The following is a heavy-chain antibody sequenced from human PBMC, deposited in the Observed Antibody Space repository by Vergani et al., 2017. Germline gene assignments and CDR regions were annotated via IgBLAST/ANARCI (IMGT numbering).Heavy chain of an antibody. CDR1: GASVSRGTYY. Sequence: QLQLQESGPGLVKPSETLSLKCIVSGASVSRGTYYWTWIRQPAGKKLEWIVRMYTSGHTIYNPSLESRVTMSVDTSKNQFSLQLSSVTAADTAVYYCARASHCINCYSEGPNGPGYYYMDVWGKGTTVTVSS. CDR2: MYTSGHT. V-gene: IGHV4-61*02. CDR3: ARASHCINCYSEGPNGPGYYYMDV. J-gene: IGHJ6*03. D-gene: IGHD2-21*01.